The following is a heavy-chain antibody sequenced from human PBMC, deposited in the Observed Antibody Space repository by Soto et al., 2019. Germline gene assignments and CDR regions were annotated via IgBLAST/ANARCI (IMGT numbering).Heavy chain of an antibody. V-gene: IGHV1-18*01. CDR3: ARDRRGITIFGVVIKENDWFDP. CDR1: GYTFSNYG. D-gene: IGHD3-3*01. Sequence: QVQLVQSGAEVKKPGASVKVSCKTSGYTFSNYGISWVRQAPGQGLEWMGWISAYNGNTNYAQKFKGRDTMTTDTSRSTAYMELRSLRSDDTAMYYCARDRRGITIFGVVIKENDWFDPWGQGSLVTVSS. J-gene: IGHJ5*02. CDR2: ISAYNGNT.